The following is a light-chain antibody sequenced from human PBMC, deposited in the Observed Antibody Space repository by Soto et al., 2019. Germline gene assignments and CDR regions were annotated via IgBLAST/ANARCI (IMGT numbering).Light chain of an antibody. V-gene: IGLV2-14*01. CDR1: SSDVGGYDY. Sequence: QSVLTQPASVSGSPGQSITISCTGTSSDVGGYDYVSWYQQLPGKAPKLLIYDVNNRPSGVSHRFSGSKSGNTASLTISGLQAEDEADYYCSSYTGSSTSVFGTGTKVTVL. CDR3: SSYTGSSTSV. J-gene: IGLJ1*01. CDR2: DVN.